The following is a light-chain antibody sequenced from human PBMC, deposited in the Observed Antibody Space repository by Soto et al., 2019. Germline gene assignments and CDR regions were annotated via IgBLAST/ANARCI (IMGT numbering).Light chain of an antibody. J-gene: IGKJ4*01. CDR1: QSINKY. Sequence: DIQMTQSPSSLSASVGDRVTITCRASQSINKYLNWYRQKPGKAPELLIYAASSLQNGVPSTFSGSGSGTDFTLTISSLQPEDFVTYYCQQSYDSPLTFGGGTKVEIK. V-gene: IGKV1-39*01. CDR3: QQSYDSPLT. CDR2: AAS.